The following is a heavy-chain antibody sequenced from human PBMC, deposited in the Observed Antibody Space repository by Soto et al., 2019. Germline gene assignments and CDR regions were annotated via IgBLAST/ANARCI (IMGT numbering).Heavy chain of an antibody. V-gene: IGHV3-30*18. CDR2: ISYDGSNK. CDR1: GFTFSSYG. CDR3: AKGSGDYIWGSYRYTIDY. J-gene: IGHJ4*02. D-gene: IGHD3-16*02. Sequence: GGSLRLSCAASGFTFSSYGMHWVRQAPGKGLEWVAVISYDGSNKYYADSVKGRFTISRDNSKNTLYLQMNSLRAEDTAVYYCAKGSGDYIWGSYRYTIDYWGQGTLVTVSS.